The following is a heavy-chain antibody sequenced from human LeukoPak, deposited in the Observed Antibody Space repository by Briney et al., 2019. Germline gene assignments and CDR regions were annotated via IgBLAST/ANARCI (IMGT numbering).Heavy chain of an antibody. CDR2: IKQDGSEK. D-gene: IGHD6-6*01. J-gene: IGHJ4*02. CDR3: AKDLIGSSV. Sequence: GGSLRLSCAASGFSFSNYWMSWVRQAPGKGLEWVANIKQDGSEKYYADSVKGRFTISRDNSKNTLYLQMNSLRAEDTAVYYCAKDLIGSSVWGQGTLVTVSS. CDR1: GFSFSNYW. V-gene: IGHV3-7*03.